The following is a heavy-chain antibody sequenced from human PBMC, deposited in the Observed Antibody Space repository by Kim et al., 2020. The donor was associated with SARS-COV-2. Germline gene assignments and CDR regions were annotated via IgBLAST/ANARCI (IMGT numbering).Heavy chain of an antibody. CDR3: AKDWRGGGVGTRDAFDI. CDR1: GFTFSSYA. CDR2: ISGSGGST. J-gene: IGHJ3*02. D-gene: IGHD1-26*01. Sequence: GGSLRLSCAASGFTFSSYAMSWVRQAPGKGLEWVSAISGSGGSTYYADSVKGRFTISRDNSKNTLYLQMNSLRAEDTAVYYCAKDWRGGGVGTRDAFDIWGQGTMVTVSS. V-gene: IGHV3-23*01.